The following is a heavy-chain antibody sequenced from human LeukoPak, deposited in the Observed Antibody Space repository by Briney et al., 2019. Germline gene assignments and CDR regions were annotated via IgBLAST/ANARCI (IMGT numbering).Heavy chain of an antibody. V-gene: IGHV4-34*12. D-gene: IGHD3-22*01. Sequence: SETLSLTCAVYDGSFSGYYWSWIRQPPGKGLEWIGEIIDSGSTNYNPSLKSRVTISVDTSKNQFSLKLSSVTAADTAVYYCARRWGGFSYYYDSSGYPRFDYWGQGTLVTVSS. CDR2: IIDSGST. CDR1: DGSFSGYY. J-gene: IGHJ4*02. CDR3: ARRWGGFSYYYDSSGYPRFDY.